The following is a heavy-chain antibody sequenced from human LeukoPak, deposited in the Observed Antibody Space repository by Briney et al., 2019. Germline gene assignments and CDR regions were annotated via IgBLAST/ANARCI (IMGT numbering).Heavy chain of an antibody. J-gene: IGHJ4*02. CDR2: IYYSGRT. D-gene: IGHD3-10*01. CDR1: GGSISSYY. Sequence: PSETRSLTCTVSGGSISSYYWSWIRQPPGKGLEWIGYIYYSGRTNYNPSLKSRVTISVDTSKNQFSLKLSSVTAADTAVYYCARANDYGSGSYLLDYWGQGTLVTVSS. CDR3: ARANDYGSGSYLLDY. V-gene: IGHV4-59*01.